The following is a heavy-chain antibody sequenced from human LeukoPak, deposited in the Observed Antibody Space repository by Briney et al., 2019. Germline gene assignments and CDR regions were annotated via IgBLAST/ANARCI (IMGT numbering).Heavy chain of an antibody. CDR3: ARRVRRDGYYFDY. D-gene: IGHD5-24*01. CDR2: IYPGDSDT. Sequence: GESLKISCKGSGYRFTSYWIGWVRQMPGKGLEWMGIIYPGDSDTRYSPSFQGQVTISADKSISTAYLQWSSLKASDTAMYYCARRVRRDGYYFDYWGQGTLVTVSS. J-gene: IGHJ4*02. CDR1: GYRFTSYW. V-gene: IGHV5-51*01.